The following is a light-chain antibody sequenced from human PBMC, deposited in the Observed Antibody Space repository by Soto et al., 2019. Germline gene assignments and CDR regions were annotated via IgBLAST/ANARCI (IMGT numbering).Light chain of an antibody. J-gene: IGLJ1*01. CDR3: CSYARVNKYV. CDR2: DAN. CDR1: SSDIGGYIF. Sequence: QSALTQPASVSGSPGQSITISCTGTSSDIGGYIFVSWYQHHPGNAPKVMIYDANKRPSGVSYRFSGSKSGNTASLTISGLQAEDEADYYCCSYARVNKYVFGTGTKLTVL. V-gene: IGLV2-23*01.